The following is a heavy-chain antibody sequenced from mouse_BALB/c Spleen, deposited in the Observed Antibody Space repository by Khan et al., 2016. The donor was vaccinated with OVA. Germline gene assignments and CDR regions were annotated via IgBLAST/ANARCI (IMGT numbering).Heavy chain of an antibody. CDR2: INTFTGEP. Sequence: QIQLVQSGPEMKKPGETVKISCKASGYTFTNYGMNWVKQSPGKALKWMGWINTFTGEPTYADDFKGRFAFSLETSASTAYLQINNLKNEDTATYFCARPPYFSYSLDHWGQGTSVTVSS. V-gene: IGHV9-3-1*01. J-gene: IGHJ4*01. CDR1: GYTFTNYG. D-gene: IGHD2-12*01. CDR3: ARPPYFSYSLDH.